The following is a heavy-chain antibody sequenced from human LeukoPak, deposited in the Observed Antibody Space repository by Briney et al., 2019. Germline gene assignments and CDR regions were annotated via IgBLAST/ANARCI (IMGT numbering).Heavy chain of an antibody. J-gene: IGHJ6*03. V-gene: IGHV4-39*01. CDR2: VYYGGNT. Sequence: PPETLSLACTVSGGSISGSSYYWDWIRQPPGKGLEWIGNVYYGGNTFYNSSLESRVTISVDMSKNQFSLKLTSLTAADTAVYYCARQRADYFYHYLDVWGKGTSVTVSS. CDR3: ARQRADYFYHYLDV. CDR1: GGSISGSSYY.